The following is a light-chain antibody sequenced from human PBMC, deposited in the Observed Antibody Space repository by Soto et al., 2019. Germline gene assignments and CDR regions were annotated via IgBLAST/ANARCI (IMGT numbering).Light chain of an antibody. CDR1: SSDVGGYNY. J-gene: IGLJ2*01. Sequence: QSALTQPPSASGSPGQSVTISCTGTSSDVGGYNYVSWYQQHPGKAPKLIIYDVSKRPSGVPDRFSGSKSGNTASLTVSGLQAEDEADYYCSSYAGSNNLLFGGGTKLTVL. CDR3: SSYAGSNNLL. CDR2: DVS. V-gene: IGLV2-8*01.